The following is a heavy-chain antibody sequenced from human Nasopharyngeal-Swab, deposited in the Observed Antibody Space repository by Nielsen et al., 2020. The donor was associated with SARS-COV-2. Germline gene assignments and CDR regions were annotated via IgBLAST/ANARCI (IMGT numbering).Heavy chain of an antibody. D-gene: IGHD1-26*01. V-gene: IGHV3-30-3*01. CDR1: GFTFSSYA. J-gene: IGHJ4*02. Sequence: WGSLRLSCAASGFTFSSYAMHWVRQAPGKGLEWVAVISYDGRNKYYADSVKGRFTISRDNSKNTLYLQMNSLRAEDTAVYYCARVSRGPSGSYYSLNFDYWGQGTLVTVSS. CDR2: ISYDGRNK. CDR3: ARVSRGPSGSYYSLNFDY.